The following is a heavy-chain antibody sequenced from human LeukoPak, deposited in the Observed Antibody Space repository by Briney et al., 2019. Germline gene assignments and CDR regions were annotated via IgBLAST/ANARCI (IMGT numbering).Heavy chain of an antibody. CDR1: GGSLNNHY. J-gene: IGHJ4*02. Sequence: SETLSLTCTVSGGSLNNHYWSWIRQTPGKGLEWIGYIYSSGSKNYNPSLKSRVTISVDTSKNQISLNLSSVTAADTAVYYCARGRPPYYFDYWGQGTLVTVSS. CDR3: ARGRPPYYFDY. V-gene: IGHV4-59*11. CDR2: IYSSGSK.